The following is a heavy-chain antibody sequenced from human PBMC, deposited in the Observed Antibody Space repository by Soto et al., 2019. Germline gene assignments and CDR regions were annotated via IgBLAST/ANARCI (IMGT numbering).Heavy chain of an antibody. J-gene: IGHJ4*02. V-gene: IGHV3-9*01. CDR2: ISWNSGSI. D-gene: IGHD6-19*01. CDR1: GFTFDDYA. CDR3: AKDISYSSGEFDY. Sequence: GGSLRLSCAASGFTFDDYAMHWVRQAPGKGLEWVSGISWNSGSIGYADSVKGRFTISRENDKNSLYLQMNRLRAEDTALYYCAKDISYSSGEFDYWGQGTLVTVSS.